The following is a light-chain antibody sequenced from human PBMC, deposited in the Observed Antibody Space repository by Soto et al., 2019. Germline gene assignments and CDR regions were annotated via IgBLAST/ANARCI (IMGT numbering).Light chain of an antibody. Sequence: EIVMTKSPDTLSVSPGDTATLSCRSSQNIHINLAWYQQKPGQAPTLLIYGVTARAPGVPARFSGSGYGTDFTLTLRSVQPGDFGVFYCQQYEGWPRAFGLGTKVEIQ. CDR2: GVT. J-gene: IGKJ2*01. CDR1: QNIHIN. CDR3: QQYEGWPRA. V-gene: IGKV3-15*01.